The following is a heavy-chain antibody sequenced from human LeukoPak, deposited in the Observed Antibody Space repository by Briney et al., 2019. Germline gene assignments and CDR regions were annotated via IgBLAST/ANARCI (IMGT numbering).Heavy chain of an antibody. CDR3: ARFQIPTGAFDI. D-gene: IGHD3-9*01. CDR2: IYTSGST. J-gene: IGHJ3*02. CDR1: GGSSSSGSYY. Sequence: PSQTLSLTCTVSGGSSSSGSYYWRWIRQPAGKGLEWIGRIYTSGSTNYNPSLKSRLTISVDTSKNQFSLKLSSVTDADTAVYYRARFQIPTGAFDIWGQGTMVTVSS. V-gene: IGHV4-61*02.